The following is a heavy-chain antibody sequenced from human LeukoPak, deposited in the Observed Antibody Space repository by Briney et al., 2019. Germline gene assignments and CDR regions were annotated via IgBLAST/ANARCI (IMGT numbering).Heavy chain of an antibody. D-gene: IGHD2-2*01. J-gene: IGHJ4*02. CDR1: GYTFTGYY. CDR3: ARKSAARSTSEFDC. CDR2: INPNSGGT. V-gene: IGHV1-2*02. Sequence: ASVKVSCKASGYTFTGYYINWVRQAPGQGLEWMGWINPNSGGTNYAQKFQGRVTMTSDTSISTAYMELSSLRSDGTAVYYCARKSAARSTSEFDCWGQGTLVTVSS.